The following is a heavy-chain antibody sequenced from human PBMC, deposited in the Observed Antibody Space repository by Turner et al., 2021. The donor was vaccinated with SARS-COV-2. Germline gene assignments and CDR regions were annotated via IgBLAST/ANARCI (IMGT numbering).Heavy chain of an antibody. Sequence: QVQLVQSGAEVKKPGASVKVSCKASGYTFTGYYMHWVRQAPGQGLEWMGWINPNSGGTNYAKKFQGRVTMTRDTSISTAYMELSRLRSDDTAVYYCARGRRGGSSWYNLDYWGQGTLVTVS. V-gene: IGHV1-2*02. CDR3: ARGRRGGSSWYNLDY. J-gene: IGHJ4*02. CDR2: INPNSGGT. CDR1: GYTFTGYY. D-gene: IGHD6-13*01.